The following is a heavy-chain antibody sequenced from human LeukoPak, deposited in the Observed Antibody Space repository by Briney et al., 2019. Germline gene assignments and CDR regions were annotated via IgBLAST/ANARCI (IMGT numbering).Heavy chain of an antibody. CDR2: ISSSSYI. CDR3: ARAQYSSSSGFDY. V-gene: IGHV3-21*01. CDR1: GFTFSSYS. Sequence: PGGSLRLSCAASGFTFSSYSMNWVRQAPGKGLGWVSSISSSSYIYYADSVKGRFTISRDNAKNSLYLQMNSLRAEDTAVYYCARAQYSSSSGFDYWGQGTLVTVSS. D-gene: IGHD6-6*01. J-gene: IGHJ4*02.